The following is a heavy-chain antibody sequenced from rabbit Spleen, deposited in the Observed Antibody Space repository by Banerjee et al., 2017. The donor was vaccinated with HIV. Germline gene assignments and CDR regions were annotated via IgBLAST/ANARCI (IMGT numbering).Heavy chain of an antibody. CDR2: IDIGGSGFT. D-gene: IGHD1-1*01. J-gene: IGHJ4*01. Sequence: QSLEESGGDLVKPGASLTLSCTASGFSFSSSYHMCWVRQAPGKGLEWIACIDIGGSGFTYFASWAKGRSTFSKTSSTTVTLQMTSLTASDTATYFCARGFPSSSGYYLNLWGPGTLVTVS. CDR3: ARGFPSSSGYYLNL. CDR1: GFSFSSSYH. V-gene: IGHV1S40*01.